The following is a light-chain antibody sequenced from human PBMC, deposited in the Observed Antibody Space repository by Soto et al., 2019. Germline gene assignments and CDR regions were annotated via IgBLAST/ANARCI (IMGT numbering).Light chain of an antibody. CDR2: AAS. V-gene: IGKV1-39*01. J-gene: IGKJ1*01. CDR1: QSITTY. CDR3: QQGFSAPWT. Sequence: DIQMTQSPSSLSASVGDRVTITCRASQSITTYLNWYQQNPGRAPQLLIYAASTLQSGVPSRFSGIGSATNFTLTISSLQPEDFGTYYCQQGFSAPWTSGQGTKVDI.